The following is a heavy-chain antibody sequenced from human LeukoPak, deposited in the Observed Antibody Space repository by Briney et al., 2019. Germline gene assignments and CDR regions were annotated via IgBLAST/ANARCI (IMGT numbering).Heavy chain of an antibody. D-gene: IGHD3-9*01. Sequence: GGSLRLSCAASGFTFSNFGMHWVRQAPGKGLEWVSFIWYDGSSKYYGDSVKGRFTISRDNSKNTLYLQMNSPRAEDTAVYYCARGYYDILTGLEYWGQGTLVTVSS. J-gene: IGHJ4*02. V-gene: IGHV3-33*01. CDR1: GFTFSNFG. CDR3: ARGYYDILTGLEY. CDR2: IWYDGSSK.